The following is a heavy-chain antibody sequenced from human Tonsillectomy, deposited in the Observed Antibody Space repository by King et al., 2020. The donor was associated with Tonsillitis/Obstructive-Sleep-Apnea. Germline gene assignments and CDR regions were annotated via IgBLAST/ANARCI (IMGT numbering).Heavy chain of an antibody. CDR1: GYSFTSYW. CDR2: IYPGDSDT. D-gene: IGHD1-7*01. Sequence: VQLVQSGAEVKKPGESLKISCKGSGYSFTSYWIGWVRQMPGKGLEWIGIIYPGDSDTRYSPSFPGPVTISADKAISTAYLQWSSLKASDTAMYYCARHRGITGTTDWFDPWGQGTLVTVSS. V-gene: IGHV5-51*01. J-gene: IGHJ5*02. CDR3: ARHRGITGTTDWFDP.